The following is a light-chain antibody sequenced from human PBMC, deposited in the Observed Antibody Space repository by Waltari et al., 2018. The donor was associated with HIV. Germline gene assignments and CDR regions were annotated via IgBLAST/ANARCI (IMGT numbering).Light chain of an antibody. Sequence: QSALTQPASVSGSPGQSITISCPGSSSDVGSYNLVSWYQQHPGKAPKLMIYEGINRPSGISNRFSGSKSGNTASLTISGRQAEDEADYYCCSYAGSSNWVFGGGTKLTVL. CDR1: SSDVGSYNL. CDR2: EGI. V-gene: IGLV2-23*01. J-gene: IGLJ3*02. CDR3: CSYAGSSNWV.